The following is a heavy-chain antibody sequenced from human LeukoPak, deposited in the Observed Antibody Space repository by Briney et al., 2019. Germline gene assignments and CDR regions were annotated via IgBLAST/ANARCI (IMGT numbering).Heavy chain of an antibody. CDR2: INQDGSVK. CDR3: ARAGTYETTWYH. J-gene: IGHJ5*02. D-gene: IGHD1-7*01. Sequence: GGSLRLSCAASGFSFSNYWMSWVRQAPGKGLEWVANINQDGSVKYCVDSVKGRFTISRDNAENSLYLQMNSLRAEDTALYFCARAGTYETTWYHWGQGTLVTVSS. V-gene: IGHV3-7*01. CDR1: GFSFSNYW.